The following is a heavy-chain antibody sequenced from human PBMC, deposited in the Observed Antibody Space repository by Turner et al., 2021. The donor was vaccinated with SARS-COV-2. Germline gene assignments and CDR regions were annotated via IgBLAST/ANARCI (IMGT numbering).Heavy chain of an antibody. D-gene: IGHD6-19*01. CDR1: GGTFTGYY. J-gene: IGHJ4*02. CDR3: ARSANSSGWHY. V-gene: IGHV1-2*02. Sequence: QLQLVQSGAAVKKPGSSVKVSCKASGGTFTGYYKHWVRQAPGQGVEWMGWINPNSGGTNYAQKFQGRVTMTRDTSNSTVYMELSRLRSDDTAVYYGARSANSSGWHYWGQGTLVTVSS. CDR2: INPNSGGT.